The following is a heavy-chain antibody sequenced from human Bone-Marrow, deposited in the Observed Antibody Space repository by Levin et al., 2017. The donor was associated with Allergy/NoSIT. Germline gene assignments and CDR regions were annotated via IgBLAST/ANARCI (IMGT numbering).Heavy chain of an antibody. CDR1: GFTLSHYW. J-gene: IGHJ6*04. CDR3: ARDSFSTSSGLDYYYGVDV. V-gene: IGHV3-7*01. Sequence: QSGGSLRLSCAASGFTLSHYWMTWVRQAPGKGLEWVAKIKADGSEKYYVDSLKGRFSISRDNTRKSVSLQISNLRAEDTAVYYCARDSFSTSSGLDYYYGVDVWGKGTTVTVAA. D-gene: IGHD2-2*01. CDR2: IKADGSEK.